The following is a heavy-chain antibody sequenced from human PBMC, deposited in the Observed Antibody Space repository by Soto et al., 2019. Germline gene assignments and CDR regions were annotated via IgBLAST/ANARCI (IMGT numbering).Heavy chain of an antibody. CDR1: GFANY. Sequence: EAQVVESGGGLVQPGGSLRLSCATSGFANYLSWVRQAPGKGLECVSGIFGGGRMYYADSVKGRFITSQDNSNNMVYLQMNSLRAEDTAIYYCARPSGNNERAFDLWGRGTVVAVSS. J-gene: IGHJ3*01. V-gene: IGHV3-53*01. CDR3: ARPSGNNERAFDL. CDR2: IFGGGRM. D-gene: IGHD1-26*01.